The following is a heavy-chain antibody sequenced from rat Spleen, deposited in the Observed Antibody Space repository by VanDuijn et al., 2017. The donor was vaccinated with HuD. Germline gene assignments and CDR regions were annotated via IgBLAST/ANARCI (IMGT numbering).Heavy chain of an antibody. J-gene: IGHJ2*01. CDR1: GFSFGDYA. CDR2: ISPSGGST. Sequence: EVQLVESGGGLVQPGRSLKFSCAASGFSFGDYAMAWVRQAPKKGLEWVATISPSGGSTYYRDSVKGRFTISRDNAKSTLYLQMNSLRSEDTATYYCTRGDYGYNFDYWGQGVMVTVSS. CDR3: TRGDYGYNFDY. D-gene: IGHD1-9*01. V-gene: IGHV5-17*01.